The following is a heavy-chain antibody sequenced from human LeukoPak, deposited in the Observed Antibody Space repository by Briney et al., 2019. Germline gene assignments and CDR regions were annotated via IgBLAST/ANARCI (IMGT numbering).Heavy chain of an antibody. V-gene: IGHV4-38-2*01. Sequence: PSETLSLTCAVSGYSISSGYYWGWIRQPPGKGLEWIGSIYHSGSTYYNPSLKSRVAISVDTSKNQFSLKLSSVTAADTALYYCARQGDIVATIFDYWGQGTLVTVSS. CDR1: GYSISSGYY. J-gene: IGHJ4*02. CDR3: ARQGDIVATIFDY. CDR2: IYHSGST. D-gene: IGHD5-12*01.